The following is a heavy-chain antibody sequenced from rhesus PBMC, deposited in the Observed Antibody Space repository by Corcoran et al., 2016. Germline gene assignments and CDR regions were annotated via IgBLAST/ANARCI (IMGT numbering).Heavy chain of an antibody. CDR3: ARHVRSWPQGYGLDS. D-gene: IGHD6-13*01. CDR2: IYGSGSST. J-gene: IGHJ6*01. V-gene: IGHV4S11*01. CDR1: GGSISSNY. Sequence: QVQLQESGPGLVKPLETLSLTCAVSGGSISSNYWSWIRQAPGKGLEWIGYIYGSGSSTNYNPSLKSRVTLSVDTSKNQLSLKLSSVTAVDTAVYYCARHVRSWPQGYGLDSWGQGVVVTVSS.